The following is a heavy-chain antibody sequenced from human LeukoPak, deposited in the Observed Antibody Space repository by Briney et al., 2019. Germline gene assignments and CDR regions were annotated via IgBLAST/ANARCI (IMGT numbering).Heavy chain of an antibody. CDR2: IRGSGGTT. V-gene: IGHV3-23*01. D-gene: IGHD2-2*01. CDR1: GFTFSAYA. CDR3: SRYCATTSCPGHYYGMDV. J-gene: IGHJ6*02. Sequence: GGSLRLSCAASGFTFSAYAMSWVRQAPGLGLEWVSVIRGSGGTTYYAESVKGRFTISRDNSKNTLFLQMNSLRAEDTAVYYCSRYCATTSCPGHYYGMDVWGQGTTVTVSS.